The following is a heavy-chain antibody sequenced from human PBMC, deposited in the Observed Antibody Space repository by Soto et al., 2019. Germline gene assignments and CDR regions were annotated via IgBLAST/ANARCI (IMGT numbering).Heavy chain of an antibody. CDR3: AKGGTMIVVVINAFFDY. CDR1: GFTFSSYA. J-gene: IGHJ4*02. Sequence: PGGSLRLSCAASGFTFSSYAMHWVRQAPGKGLEWVAVISYDGSNKYYADSVKGRFTISRDNSKNTLYLQMNSLRAEDTAVYFCAKGGTMIVVVINAFFDYWGQGT. V-gene: IGHV3-30*04. D-gene: IGHD3-22*01. CDR2: ISYDGSNK.